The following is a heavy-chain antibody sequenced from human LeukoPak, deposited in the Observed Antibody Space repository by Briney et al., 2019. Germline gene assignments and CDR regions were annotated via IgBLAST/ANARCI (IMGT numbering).Heavy chain of an antibody. D-gene: IGHD2-21*02. V-gene: IGHV3-23*01. CDR1: GVTVDSKT. J-gene: IGHJ6*02. CDR2: VGGRTVTS. Sequence: GGSLRLSCAVSGVTVDSKTMTWVPQAPGKGLVGVAGVGGRTVTSYYADSVTGRFIISKDNCQNSLYLQMNRLRAEDTATYFCAYCGGDCFSNSYYGMDVWGLGTTVTVSS. CDR3: AYCGGDCFSNSYYGMDV.